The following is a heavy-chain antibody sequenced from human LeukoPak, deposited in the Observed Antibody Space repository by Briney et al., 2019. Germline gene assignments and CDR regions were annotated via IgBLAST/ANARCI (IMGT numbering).Heavy chain of an antibody. V-gene: IGHV4-4*07. J-gene: IGHJ4*02. CDR1: GGSISAYY. CDR2: IHTSGST. Sequence: KASETLSLTCTVSGGSISAYYWSWIRQRAGKGLECIGHIHTSGSTNYNPSLKSRVTMSVDTSKNQFSLKLSSVTAADTAVYYCARGRWNTGMVSPYYFDYWGQGTLVTVSS. D-gene: IGHD5-18*01. CDR3: ARGRWNTGMVSPYYFDY.